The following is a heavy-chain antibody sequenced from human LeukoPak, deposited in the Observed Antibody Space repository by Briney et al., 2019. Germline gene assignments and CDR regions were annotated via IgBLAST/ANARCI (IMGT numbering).Heavy chain of an antibody. CDR3: ARETLLWFGDGGWFDP. CDR1: RGSISSSSYY. V-gene: IGHV4-39*07. Sequence: SETLSLTCSVSRGSISSSSYYWGWIRQPPGKGLEWIGSIYYSGSTYYNPSLKSRVTISVDTSKNQFSLKLSSVTAADTAVYYCARETLLWFGDGGWFDPWGQGTLVTVSS. CDR2: IYYSGST. J-gene: IGHJ5*02. D-gene: IGHD3-10*01.